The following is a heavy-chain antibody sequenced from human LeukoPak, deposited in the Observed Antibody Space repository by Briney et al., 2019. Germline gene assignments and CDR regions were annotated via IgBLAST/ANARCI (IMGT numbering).Heavy chain of an antibody. V-gene: IGHV4-34*01. D-gene: IGHD4-17*01. J-gene: IGHJ4*02. CDR1: GGSFSGYY. CDR2: INQSGST. CDR3: ARCPNFYTVTTFDY. Sequence: SETLSLTCAVYGGSFSGYYWSWIRQPPGKGLEWIGEINQSGSTKYNPSLKSRVTISVETSKNQFSLKLSSVTAADTAIYYCARCPNFYTVTTFDYWGQGTLVTVSS.